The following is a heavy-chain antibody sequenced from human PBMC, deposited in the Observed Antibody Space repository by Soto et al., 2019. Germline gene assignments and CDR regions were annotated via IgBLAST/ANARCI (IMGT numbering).Heavy chain of an antibody. CDR2: IGGSGYTI. J-gene: IGHJ6*02. Sequence: EVQLVESGGGLAQPGGSLRLSCAASGFTFSSFEMNWVRQAPGKGLEWLSYIGGSGYTIYYADSVKGRFTISRDNGRNSLYLQMNSLRSEDTDVYYCARDREEWNTAMGRYFHYGLDVWGQGTTVTVSS. CDR1: GFTFSSFE. V-gene: IGHV3-48*03. D-gene: IGHD5-18*01. CDR3: ARDREEWNTAMGRYFHYGLDV.